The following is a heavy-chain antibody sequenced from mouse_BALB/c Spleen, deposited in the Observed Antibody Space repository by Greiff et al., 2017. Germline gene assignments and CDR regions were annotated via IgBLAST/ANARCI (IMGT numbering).Heavy chain of an antibody. CDR2: IRYSGST. J-gene: IGHJ4*01. D-gene: IGHD2-4*01. Sequence: VQLKESGPGLVKPSQSLSLTCTVTGYSITSDYAWNWIRQFPGNKLEWMGYIRYSGSTSYNPSLKSRISITRDTSKNQFFLQLNSVTTEDTATYYCARGRTMITTGAMDYWGQGTSVTVSS. CDR1: GYSITSDYA. CDR3: ARGRTMITTGAMDY. V-gene: IGHV3-2*02.